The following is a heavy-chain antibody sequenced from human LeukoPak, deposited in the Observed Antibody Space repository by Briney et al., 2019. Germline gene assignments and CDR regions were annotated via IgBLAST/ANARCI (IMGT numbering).Heavy chain of an antibody. CDR1: GFTVSSNY. CDR3: ASSSGWSPPFWI. D-gene: IGHD6-19*01. V-gene: IGHV3-66*01. Sequence: PGGSLRLSCAASGFTVSSNYMSWVRQAPRKGLEWVSVIYRGGSTYYADSVKGRFTISRDNSKNTLSLQMNSLRVEDTALYYCASSSGWSPPFWIWGQGTLVTVSS. J-gene: IGHJ4*02. CDR2: IYRGGST.